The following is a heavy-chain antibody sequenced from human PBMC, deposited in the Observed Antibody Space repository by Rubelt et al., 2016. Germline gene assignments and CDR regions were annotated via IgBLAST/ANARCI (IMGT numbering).Heavy chain of an antibody. J-gene: IGHJ5*02. D-gene: IGHD6-13*01. CDR1: GGSFSGYY. Sequence: QVQLQQWGAGLLKPSETLSLTCAVYGGSFSGYYWSWIRQPPGKGLEWIGEINHSGSTNYKPSLKSLVTISLHPSKNQCALNGSSVTAADTAVYCCAVGGSYSSSWYWFDPWGQGTLVTVSS. CDR3: AVGGSYSSSWYWFDP. CDR2: INHSGST. V-gene: IGHV4-34*01.